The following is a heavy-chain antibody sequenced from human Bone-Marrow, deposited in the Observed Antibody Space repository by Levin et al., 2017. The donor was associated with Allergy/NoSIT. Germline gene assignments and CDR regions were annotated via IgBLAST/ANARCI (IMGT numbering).Heavy chain of an antibody. V-gene: IGHV4-34*01. CDR2: ITHSGST. J-gene: IGHJ4*02. Sequence: SETLSLTCAVYGGSFSGYYWSWIRQPPGKGLEWIGEITHSGSTHYSPSLKSRVTISVDTSNNQLSLKLSSVTAADTAVYYCARFLYCSSASGTLCGAFDYWGQGALVTVSS. CDR3: ARFLYCSSASGTLCGAFDY. CDR1: GGSFSGYY. D-gene: IGHD2-2*01.